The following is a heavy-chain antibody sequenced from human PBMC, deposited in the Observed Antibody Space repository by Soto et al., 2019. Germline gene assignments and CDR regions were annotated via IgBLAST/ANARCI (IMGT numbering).Heavy chain of an antibody. CDR3: ARMNSGVRGAHNWFDP. CDR1: GGSISSGGYY. J-gene: IGHJ5*02. Sequence: SETLSLTCTVSGGSISSGGYYWSWIRQHPGKGLEWIGYIYYSGSTYYNPSLKSRVTISVDTSKNQFSLKLSSVTAADTAVYYCARMNSGVRGAHNWFDPWGQGTLVTVSS. V-gene: IGHV4-31*03. CDR2: IYYSGST. D-gene: IGHD3-10*01.